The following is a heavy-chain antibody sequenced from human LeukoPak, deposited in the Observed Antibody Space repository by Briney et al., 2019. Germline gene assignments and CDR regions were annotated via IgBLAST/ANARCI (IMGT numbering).Heavy chain of an antibody. CDR1: GFSFSSYG. CDR2: ITYDGSKK. D-gene: IGHD3-16*01. Sequence: PGGSLRLSCAASGFSFSSYGMYWVRQAPGKGLEWVALITYDGSKKYYADSVKGRFTISRDNSKNTLYLQMNSLRAEDTAVYYCARDKGGVYNLFDPWGQGTLVTVSS. V-gene: IGHV3-30*03. J-gene: IGHJ5*02. CDR3: ARDKGGVYNLFDP.